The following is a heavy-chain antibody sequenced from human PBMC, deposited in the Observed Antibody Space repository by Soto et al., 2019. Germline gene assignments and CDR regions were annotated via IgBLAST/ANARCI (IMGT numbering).Heavy chain of an antibody. D-gene: IGHD4-17*01. Sequence: SETLSLTFTVSGGSISSGDYYWSWIGQPPGEGLEWIGYIYYSGSTYYNPSLKSRVTISVDTSKNQFSLKLSSVTAADTAVYYCARDRTVTTRSLGYYGMDVWGQGTTVTVSS. CDR1: GGSISSGDYY. CDR3: ARDRTVTTRSLGYYGMDV. J-gene: IGHJ6*02. V-gene: IGHV4-30-4*01. CDR2: IYYSGST.